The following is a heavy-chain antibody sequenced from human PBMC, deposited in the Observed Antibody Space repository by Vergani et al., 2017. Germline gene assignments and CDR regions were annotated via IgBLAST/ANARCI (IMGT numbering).Heavy chain of an antibody. CDR3: SRDNDSSGYYYNAFDI. Sequence: QVQLVQSGAEVKKPGASVKVSCKASGYTFTSYGISWVRQAPGQGLEWMGWIRAYNGNTNYAQKLQGRVTMTTDTSTSTAYMELRSLRSDDTAVYYCSRDNDSSGYYYNAFDIWGQGTMVTVSS. V-gene: IGHV1-18*01. CDR2: IRAYNGNT. CDR1: GYTFTSYG. D-gene: IGHD3-22*01. J-gene: IGHJ3*02.